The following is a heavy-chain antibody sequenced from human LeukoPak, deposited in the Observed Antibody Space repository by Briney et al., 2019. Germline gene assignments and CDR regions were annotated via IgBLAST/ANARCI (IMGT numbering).Heavy chain of an antibody. J-gene: IGHJ4*02. CDR2: INQDGSET. V-gene: IGHV3-7*01. CDR3: APWGANPY. Sequence: QAGGSLRLSCVASKFTSGHSFTNYWMSWVRQAPGKGLEWVANINQDGSETYYVDSVKGRFTMSRDNAKKSVSLQMNSLRAEDTAVYYCAPWGANPYWGQGTLVTVSS. CDR1: KFTSGHSFTNYW. D-gene: IGHD3-16*01.